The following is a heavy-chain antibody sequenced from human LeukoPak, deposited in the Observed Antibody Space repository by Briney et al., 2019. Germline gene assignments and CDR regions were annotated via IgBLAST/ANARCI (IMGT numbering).Heavy chain of an antibody. CDR2: ISAYNGNT. CDR3: ARDFDYGDYEYWFDP. D-gene: IGHD4-17*01. Sequence: GASVKVSCKASGYTFTSYGISWVRQAPGQGLEGMGWISAYNGNTNYAQKLQGRVTMTTDTSTSTAYMELRSLRSDDTAVYYCARDFDYGDYEYWFDPWGQGTLVTVSS. V-gene: IGHV1-18*01. J-gene: IGHJ5*02. CDR1: GYTFTSYG.